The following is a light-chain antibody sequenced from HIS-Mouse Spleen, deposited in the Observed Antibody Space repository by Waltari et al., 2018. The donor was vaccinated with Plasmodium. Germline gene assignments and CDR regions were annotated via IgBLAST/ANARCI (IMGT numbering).Light chain of an antibody. CDR2: DAS. CDR3: QQYDNLPPLFT. Sequence: DIQMTQSPSSLSASVGARVPINSQASQDISNYLNWYQQKPGKAPKLLIYDASNLETGVPSRFSGSGSGTDFTFTISSLQPEDIATYYCQQYDNLPPLFTFGPGTKVDIK. V-gene: IGKV1-33*01. J-gene: IGKJ3*01. CDR1: QDISNY.